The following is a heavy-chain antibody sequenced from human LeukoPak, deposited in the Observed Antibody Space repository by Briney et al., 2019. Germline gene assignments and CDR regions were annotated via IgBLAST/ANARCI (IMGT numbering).Heavy chain of an antibody. D-gene: IGHD4-17*01. CDR1: GGSISSGSYY. J-gene: IGHJ3*02. CDR2: IYTSGST. V-gene: IGHV4-61*02. CDR3: AREDYANAFDI. Sequence: SQTLSLTCTVSGGSISSGSYYWSWIRQPAGKGLEWIGRIYTSGSTNYNPSLKSRLTISVDPSKNQFSLKLSSVTAADTAVYYCAREDYANAFDIWGQGTMVTVSS.